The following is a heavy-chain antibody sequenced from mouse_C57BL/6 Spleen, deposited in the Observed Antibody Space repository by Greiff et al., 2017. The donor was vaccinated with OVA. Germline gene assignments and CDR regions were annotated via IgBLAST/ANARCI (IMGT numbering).Heavy chain of an antibody. CDR1: GFTFSSYG. CDR2: ISSGGSYT. V-gene: IGHV5-6*01. Sequence: EVHLVESGGDLVKPGGSLKLSCAASGFTFSSYGMSWVRQTPDKRLEWVATISSGGSYTYYPDSVKGRFTISRDNAKNTLYLQMSSLKSEDTAMYYCARHLDSSGYRFAYWGQGTLVTVSA. D-gene: IGHD3-2*02. CDR3: ARHLDSSGYRFAY. J-gene: IGHJ3*01.